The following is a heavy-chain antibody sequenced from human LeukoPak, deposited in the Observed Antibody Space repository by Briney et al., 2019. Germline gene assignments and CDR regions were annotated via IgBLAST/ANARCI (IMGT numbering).Heavy chain of an antibody. V-gene: IGHV3-48*03. CDR3: AKRVPVDY. Sequence: GGSLRLSCAASGFTFSSYEMNWVRQAPGKGLEWISYITTSGTTLDYADSVKGRFTISRDNSKNTLYLQMNSLRAEDTAVYYCAKRVPVDYWGQGTLVTVSS. D-gene: IGHD2-2*01. CDR1: GFTFSSYE. CDR2: ITTSGTTL. J-gene: IGHJ4*02.